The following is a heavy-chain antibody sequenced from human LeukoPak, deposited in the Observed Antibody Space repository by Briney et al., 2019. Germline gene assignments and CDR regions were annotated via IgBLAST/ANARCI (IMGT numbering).Heavy chain of an antibody. CDR2: INPNSGGT. D-gene: IGHD5-12*01. V-gene: IGHV1-2*06. CDR1: GYTFTGYY. Sequence: ASVKVSCKASGYTFTGYYMHWVRQAPGQGLEWMGRINPNSGGTNYAQKFQGRATMTRDTSISTAYMELSRLRSDDTAVYYCARARGYSGYDVGYWGQGTLVTVSS. J-gene: IGHJ4*02. CDR3: ARARGYSGYDVGY.